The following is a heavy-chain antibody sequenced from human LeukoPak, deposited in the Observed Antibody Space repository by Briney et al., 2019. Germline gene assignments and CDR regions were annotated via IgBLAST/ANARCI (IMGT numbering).Heavy chain of an antibody. CDR1: GFTFSHYG. CDR3: AKLDLSHLYSSGYLDS. V-gene: IGHV3-23*01. D-gene: IGHD6-19*01. CDR2: IRSNGITT. Sequence: GGSLRLSCAASGFTFSHYGMNWVRHTPGKGLEWVSGIRSNGITTYYADSVKGRFTTSRDNSKKTLYLQMNRLRGDDTAVYYCAKLDLSHLYSSGYLDSWGQGTLVTVSS. J-gene: IGHJ4*02.